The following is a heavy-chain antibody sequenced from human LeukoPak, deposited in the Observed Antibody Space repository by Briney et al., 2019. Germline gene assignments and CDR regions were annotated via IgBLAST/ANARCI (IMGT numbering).Heavy chain of an antibody. J-gene: IGHJ5*02. Sequence: GGSLRLSCAASGFTFSSYGMHWFRQAPGKGLEWVALIWYDGSNKYYADSVKGRFTISRDNSKNTLYLQMNSLRAEDTAVYYCARDLFDSSSTNWLDPWGQGTLVTVSS. CDR3: ARDLFDSSSTNWLDP. CDR2: IWYDGSNK. V-gene: IGHV3-33*01. D-gene: IGHD6-13*01. CDR1: GFTFSSYG.